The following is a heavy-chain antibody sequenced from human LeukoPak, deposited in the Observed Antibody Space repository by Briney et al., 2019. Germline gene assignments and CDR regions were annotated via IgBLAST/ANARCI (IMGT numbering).Heavy chain of an antibody. V-gene: IGHV3-15*01. CDR1: GFTFSNAW. CDR2: IKSKTDGGTT. Sequence: PGGSLRLSCAASGFTFSNAWMSWVSQAPGKGLEWIGRIKSKTDGGTTDYAAPVIGRFTISRDDSKNTLYLQMNSLKTEDTAVYYCTTAYDFWSGYYLNNWFDPWGQGTLVTVSS. J-gene: IGHJ5*02. D-gene: IGHD3-3*01. CDR3: TTAYDFWSGYYLNNWFDP.